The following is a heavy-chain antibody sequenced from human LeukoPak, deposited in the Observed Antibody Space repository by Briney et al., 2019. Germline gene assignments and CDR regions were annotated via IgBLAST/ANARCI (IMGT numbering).Heavy chain of an antibody. Sequence: GGSLRLSCAASGFTVSSKYMSWVRQAPGKGLEWVSGFYSTGNTYYADSVKCRFTISRDNSRNTLYLQMNSLRTGDTAVYYCAAVSTNYYYYGMDVWGQGTTVTVSS. CDR3: AAVSTNYYYYGMDV. D-gene: IGHD5/OR15-5a*01. CDR2: FYSTGNT. J-gene: IGHJ6*02. V-gene: IGHV3-53*01. CDR1: GFTVSSKY.